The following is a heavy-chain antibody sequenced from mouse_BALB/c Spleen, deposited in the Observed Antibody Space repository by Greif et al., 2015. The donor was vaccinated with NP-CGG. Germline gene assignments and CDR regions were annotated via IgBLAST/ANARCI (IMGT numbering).Heavy chain of an antibody. V-gene: IGHV1-54*01. Sequence: VQLQQSGAELVRPGTSVKVSCKASGYAFTNYLIEWVKQRPGQGLEWIGVINPGSGGTNYNEKFKGKATLTADKSSSTAYMQLSSLTSDDSAVYFCARSGDWDVETAMDYWGQGTSVTVSS. CDR1: GYAFTNYL. CDR3: ARSGDWDVETAMDY. CDR2: INPGSGGT. J-gene: IGHJ4*01. D-gene: IGHD4-1*01.